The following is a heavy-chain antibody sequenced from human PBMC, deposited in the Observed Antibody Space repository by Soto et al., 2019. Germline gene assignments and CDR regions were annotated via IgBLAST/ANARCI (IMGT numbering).Heavy chain of an antibody. D-gene: IGHD1-26*01. CDR3: AKDPRKYGGSYQVDY. V-gene: IGHV3-23*01. CDR2: ISGSGGST. CDR1: GFTFSSYT. J-gene: IGHJ4*02. Sequence: GGSLRLSCAASGFTFSSYTMSWVRQAPGKGLEWVSAISGSGGSTYYADSVKGRFTISRDNSKNTLYLQMNSLRAEDTAVYYCAKDPRKYGGSYQVDYWGQGTLVTVSS.